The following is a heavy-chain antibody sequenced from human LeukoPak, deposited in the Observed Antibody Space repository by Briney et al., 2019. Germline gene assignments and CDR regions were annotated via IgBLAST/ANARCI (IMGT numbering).Heavy chain of an antibody. V-gene: IGHV4-34*01. J-gene: IGHJ5*02. D-gene: IGHD3-9*01. CDR2: INHSGST. Sequence: PSETLSLTCAVYGGSFSGYYWSWIRQPPGKGLEWIGEINHSGSTNYNPSLKSRVTISVDTSRNQFSLKLSSVTAADTAVYYCARGRRILTGYYNQRFDPWGQGTLVTVSS. CDR1: GGSFSGYY. CDR3: ARGRRILTGYYNQRFDP.